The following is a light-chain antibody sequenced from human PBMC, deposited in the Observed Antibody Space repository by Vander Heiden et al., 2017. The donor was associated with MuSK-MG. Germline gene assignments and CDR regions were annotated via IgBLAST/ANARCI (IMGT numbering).Light chain of an antibody. CDR1: QSIIHY. V-gene: IGKV1-39*01. J-gene: IGKJ2*01. CDR2: AAS. Sequence: DIQMTQSPSSLSASVGGRVTITCRASQSIIHYLSWYQQKPGKAPKLLIYAASTLQSGVPSRFSDRGSVTDFTLTISRMQPEDFATYYSQLSDNTPITFGQGTRLQMK. CDR3: QLSDNTPIT.